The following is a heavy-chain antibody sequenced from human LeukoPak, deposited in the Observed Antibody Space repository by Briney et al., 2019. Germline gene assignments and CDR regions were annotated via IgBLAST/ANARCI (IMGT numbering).Heavy chain of an antibody. J-gene: IGHJ4*02. CDR1: GYTFTGYY. CDR2: INPNSGGT. V-gene: IGHV1-2*02. Sequence: RASVKVFCKASGYTFTGYYMHWVRQAPGQGLEWMGWINPNSGGTNYAQKFQGRVTMTRDTSISTAYMELSRLRSDDTAVYYCAREAQRGYSGYDGYWGQGTLVTVSS. D-gene: IGHD5-12*01. CDR3: AREAQRGYSGYDGY.